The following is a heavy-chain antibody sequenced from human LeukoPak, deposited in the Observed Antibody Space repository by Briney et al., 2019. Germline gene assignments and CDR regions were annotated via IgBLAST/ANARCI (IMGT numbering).Heavy chain of an antibody. CDR1: GFTFSNYA. D-gene: IGHD1-26*01. Sequence: RAGGSLRLSCAASGFTFSNYAMNWVRQAPGRGLEWVSAISGSGGSTYYADSVKGRFTISRDNSKNTLYLQMNSLRAEDTAVYYCPKDLAGSGCYSFDYWGQGTLVTVSS. CDR3: PKDLAGSGCYSFDY. J-gene: IGHJ4*02. CDR2: ISGSGGST. V-gene: IGHV3-23*01.